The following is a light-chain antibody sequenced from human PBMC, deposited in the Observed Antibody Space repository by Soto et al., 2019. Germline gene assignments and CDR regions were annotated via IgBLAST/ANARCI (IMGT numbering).Light chain of an antibody. V-gene: IGKV3D-15*03. CDR1: QSVNNN. Sequence: EIVMTQSPVTLSVSPGERATLSCTASQSVNNNVAWYQQKPGHTPRLLIYQTSIRAAGIPARFSASGTGTDFTLTISDVQPEDFAVYYCHQRQSWPRTFGQGTKVDIK. CDR3: HQRQSWPRT. CDR2: QTS. J-gene: IGKJ1*01.